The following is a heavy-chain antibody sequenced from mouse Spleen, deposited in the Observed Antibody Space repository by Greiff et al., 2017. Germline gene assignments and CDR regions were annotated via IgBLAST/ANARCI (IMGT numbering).Heavy chain of an antibody. V-gene: IGHV1-39*01. CDR1: GYSFTDYN. D-gene: IGHD2-13*01. CDR2: INPNYGTT. J-gene: IGHJ4*01. Sequence: EVKLMESGPELVKPGASVKISCKASGYSFTDYNMNWVKQSNGKSLEWIGVINPNYGTTSYNQKFKGKATLTVDQSSSTAYMQLNSLTSEDSAVYYCARSRTPYYGDYGYAMDYWGQGTSVTVSS. CDR3: ARSRTPYYGDYGYAMDY.